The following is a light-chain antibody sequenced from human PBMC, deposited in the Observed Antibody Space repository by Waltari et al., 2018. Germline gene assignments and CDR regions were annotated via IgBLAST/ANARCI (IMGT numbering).Light chain of an antibody. CDR1: SSEVGGYNL. Sequence: QCALTQPASVSGSPGKSLTIPCTGISSEVGGYNLVSWYQQNPGKAPKLMFYAGSERPSGVSNRFSGSKSGNTASLTSSGLQAEDEADYYCCSYAGSSTPNWVFGGGTKLTVL. CDR2: AGS. J-gene: IGLJ3*02. CDR3: CSYAGSSTPNWV. V-gene: IGLV2-23*01.